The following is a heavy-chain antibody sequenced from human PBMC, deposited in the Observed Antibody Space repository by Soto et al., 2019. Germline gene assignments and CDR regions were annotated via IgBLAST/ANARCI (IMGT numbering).Heavy chain of an antibody. V-gene: IGHV3-53*01. Sequence: GGSLRLSCAASGFSVSTNYLTWVRQAPGKGLDWVSLIYSGGSTYYADSVKGRFTISGDNSKNTVFLQMNSLRAEDTVVYYCARGYGSSYGFGYWGQGTLVTVSS. D-gene: IGHD5-18*01. J-gene: IGHJ4*02. CDR1: GFSVSTNY. CDR2: IYSGGST. CDR3: ARGYGSSYGFGY.